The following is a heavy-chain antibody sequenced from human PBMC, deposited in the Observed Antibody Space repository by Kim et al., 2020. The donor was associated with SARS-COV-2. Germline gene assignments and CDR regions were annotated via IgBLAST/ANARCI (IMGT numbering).Heavy chain of an antibody. V-gene: IGHV3-43*02. CDR2: ISGDGGST. CDR3: AKDRVNDFWSGYYKRGMMDV. J-gene: IGHJ6*04. CDR1: GFTFDDYA. D-gene: IGHD3-3*01. Sequence: GGSLRLSCAASGFTFDDYAMHWVRQAPGKGLEWVSLISGDGGSTYYADSVKGRFTISRDNSKNSLYLQMNSLRTEDTALYYCAKDRVNDFWSGYYKRGMMDVWGKGTTVTVSS.